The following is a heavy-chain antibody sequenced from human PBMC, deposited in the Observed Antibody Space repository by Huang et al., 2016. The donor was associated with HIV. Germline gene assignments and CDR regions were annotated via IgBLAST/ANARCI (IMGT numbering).Heavy chain of an antibody. D-gene: IGHD6-25*01. CDR1: GGSISSHY. J-gene: IGHJ4*02. V-gene: IGHV4-59*11. Sequence: QVQLQESGPGLLRPSETLSLTCTVSGGSISSHYWSWIRPPPGKGLEWIGSIYYRETTTSNPSLKSRVTISVDTAKNQFSLKLNSVTAADTAVYYCARDRDPIPSGDYWGQGTLVTVSS. CDR3: ARDRDPIPSGDY. CDR2: IYYRETT.